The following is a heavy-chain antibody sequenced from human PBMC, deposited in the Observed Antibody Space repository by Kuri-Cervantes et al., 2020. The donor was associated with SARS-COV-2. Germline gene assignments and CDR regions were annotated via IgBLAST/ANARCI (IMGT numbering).Heavy chain of an antibody. CDR3: ARGSPGY. CDR1: GGSFSDYA. Sequence: SQTLSLTCAVYGGSFSDYAWTWIRQTPEKGLEWIGQINHGGSTSYNPSLKSRVTISVDTSKKQFSQKLTSVTVADTAVYYCARGSPGYWGQGTLVTVSS. CDR2: INHGGST. J-gene: IGHJ4*02. V-gene: IGHV4-34*01.